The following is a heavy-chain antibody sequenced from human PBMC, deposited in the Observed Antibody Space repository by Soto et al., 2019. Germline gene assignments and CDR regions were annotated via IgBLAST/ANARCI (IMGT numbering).Heavy chain of an antibody. Sequence: SETLSVTCAVSGCSISRGGYSWSWIRQPPGKGLEWIGYIYHSGSTYYNPSLKSRVTISVDRSKNQFSLKLSSVTAADTAVYYFARVPGPWGQGTLVTVSS. CDR1: GCSISRGGYS. J-gene: IGHJ5*02. V-gene: IGHV4-30-2*01. CDR2: IYHSGST. CDR3: ARVPGP.